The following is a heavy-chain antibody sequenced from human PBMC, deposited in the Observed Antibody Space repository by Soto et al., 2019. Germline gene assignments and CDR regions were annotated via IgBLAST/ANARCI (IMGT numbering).Heavy chain of an antibody. Sequence: EVQLLESGGDLVQPGRSLRLSCAASGFTFSGYAMSWVRQAPGKGLEWVSVIHGGGNSAYYADSVKGRFTISRDNSKNARYLQMSSLRGEDTAVYYCAKNRGCVTTSWHFDYWGQVTLVIVSS. J-gene: IGHJ4*02. CDR3: AKNRGCVTTSWHFDY. D-gene: IGHD4-17*01. CDR1: GFTFSGYA. V-gene: IGHV3-23*03. CDR2: IHGGGNSA.